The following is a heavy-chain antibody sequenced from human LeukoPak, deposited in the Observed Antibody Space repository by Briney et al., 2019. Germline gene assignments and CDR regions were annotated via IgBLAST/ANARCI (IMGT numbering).Heavy chain of an antibody. D-gene: IGHD3-9*01. CDR2: IGSSSSTI. V-gene: IGHV3-48*04. Sequence: GGSLRLSCAASGFTFSSYSMNWVRKAPGKGLEWVSYIGSSSSTIYYADSVKGRFTISRDNAKNSLYLQMNSLRAEDTAVYYCARDFRHYDILTGYPNPYDYWGQGTLVIVSS. J-gene: IGHJ4*02. CDR1: GFTFSSYS. CDR3: ARDFRHYDILTGYPNPYDY.